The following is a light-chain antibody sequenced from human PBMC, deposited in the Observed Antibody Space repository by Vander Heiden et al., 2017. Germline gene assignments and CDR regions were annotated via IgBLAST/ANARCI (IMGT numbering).Light chain of an antibody. CDR3: QSYDSSLSGWV. CDR2: DNN. Sequence: QSVLTQPPSVSGAPGQRVIVSCSGSSSNIGAGYDVHWYQQLPGTAPKLLIFDNNNRPSGVPDRFSGSKSGTSASLAITGLQAEEEADYYCQSYDSSLSGWVFGGGTKLTVL. V-gene: IGLV1-40*01. J-gene: IGLJ3*02. CDR1: SSNIGAGYD.